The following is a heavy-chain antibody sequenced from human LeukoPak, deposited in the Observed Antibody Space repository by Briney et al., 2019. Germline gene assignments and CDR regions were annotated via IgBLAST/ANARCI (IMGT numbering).Heavy chain of an antibody. J-gene: IGHJ4*02. V-gene: IGHV4-38-2*01. D-gene: IGHD3-3*01. CDR1: GYSISSGYY. CDR3: ARHDSRFGVVIM. CDR2: IFHSGTT. Sequence: PSETLSLTCVVSGYSISSGYYWGWIGQPPGKGLEWLGTIFHSGTTYYNPSLESRVTISVDASRTEFSLKLTCVTAEDTAVYYCARHDSRFGVVIMWGQGSLVAVSS.